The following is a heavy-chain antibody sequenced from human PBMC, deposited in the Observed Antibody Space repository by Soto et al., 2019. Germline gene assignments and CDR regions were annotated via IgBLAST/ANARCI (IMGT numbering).Heavy chain of an antibody. V-gene: IGHV1-18*01. CDR1: GYTFTSYG. CDR3: ARSNYYDSSGYGY. Sequence: ASVKVSCKASGYTFTSYGISWVRQAPGQGLEWRGWISAYNGNTNYAQKLQGRVTMTTDTSTSTAYMELRGLGSDDTAVYYCARSNYYDSSGYGYWGQETLVTVSS. J-gene: IGHJ4*02. CDR2: ISAYNGNT. D-gene: IGHD3-22*01.